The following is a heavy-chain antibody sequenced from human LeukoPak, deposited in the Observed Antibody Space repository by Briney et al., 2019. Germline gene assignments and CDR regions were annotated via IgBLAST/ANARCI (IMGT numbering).Heavy chain of an antibody. Sequence: GGSLRLSCEASGFTFSDYYMSWVRQAPGKGLEWVGFIRSKAYGVTTEHAASVKGRFTISRDDSKSTAYLQMNSLKTEDTAVYYCSRADYYGSGSPISLDVWGKGTTVTVSS. CDR1: GFTFSDYY. J-gene: IGHJ6*04. CDR2: IRSKAYGVTT. CDR3: SRADYYGSGSPISLDV. D-gene: IGHD3-10*01. V-gene: IGHV3-49*04.